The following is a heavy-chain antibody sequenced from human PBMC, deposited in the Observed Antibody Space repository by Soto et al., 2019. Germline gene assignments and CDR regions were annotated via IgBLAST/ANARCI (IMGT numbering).Heavy chain of an antibody. Sequence: SETLSLTCTVSGGSISSSSYYWGWIRQHPGKGLEWIGSIYYSGSTYYNPSLKSRVTISVDTSKNQFSLKLSSVTAADTAVYYCARQDGNSSGYYHTLGVFDYWGQGTLVTVSS. CDR3: ARQDGNSSGYYHTLGVFDY. D-gene: IGHD3-22*01. CDR1: GGSISSSSYY. CDR2: IYYSGST. V-gene: IGHV4-39*01. J-gene: IGHJ4*02.